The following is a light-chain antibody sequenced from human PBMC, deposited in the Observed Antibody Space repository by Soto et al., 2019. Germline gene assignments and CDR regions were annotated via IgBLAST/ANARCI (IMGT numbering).Light chain of an antibody. Sequence: IVLTQSPGTLSLYPGERATLSCRASQSVRSNFLAWYQQKPGQAPRLLIYGASNRATGIPDRFSGSGSGTDFTLTISRLEPEDFAVYYCQQYGILGTFGQGTKVDIK. J-gene: IGKJ1*01. CDR2: GAS. CDR1: QSVRSNF. V-gene: IGKV3-20*01. CDR3: QQYGILGT.